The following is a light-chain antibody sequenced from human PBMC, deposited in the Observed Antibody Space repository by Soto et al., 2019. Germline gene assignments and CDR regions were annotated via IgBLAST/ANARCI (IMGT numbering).Light chain of an antibody. CDR1: SSDFGAYDL. Sequence: QSALSQPASVSGSPGQSVTISCTGTSSDFGAYDLVCWYQQHPGKAPKLMIYDVSNRPSGVSNRFSGSKSGNTASLTISGLQAEDEADYYCSSYTSSSTPYVFGTGTKVTVL. J-gene: IGLJ1*01. CDR3: SSYTSSSTPYV. CDR2: DVS. V-gene: IGLV2-14*01.